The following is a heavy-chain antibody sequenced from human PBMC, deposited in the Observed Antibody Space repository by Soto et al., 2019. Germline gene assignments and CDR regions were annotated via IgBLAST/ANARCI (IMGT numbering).Heavy chain of an antibody. CDR3: AMVDVYVTPSPPHV. CDR1: GYRFTSYG. D-gene: IGHD3-16*01. V-gene: IGHV1-18*01. CDR2: INAYNGNT. J-gene: IGHJ6*02. Sequence: QVQLVQSGAEVKNPGASVKVSCKASGYRFTSYGIGWVRQAPGQGLEGMGWINAYNGNTNYAQNLQGRVTLTTDTSTSTAYMELRSLRSNDTAVYYCAMVDVYVTPSPPHVWGQGTTVTVSS.